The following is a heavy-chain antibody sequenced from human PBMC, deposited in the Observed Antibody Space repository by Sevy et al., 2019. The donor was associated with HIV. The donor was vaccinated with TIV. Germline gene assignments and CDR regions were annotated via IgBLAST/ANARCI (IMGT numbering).Heavy chain of an antibody. CDR3: ARDRVDTAMVNPLDY. CDR1: GFTFSSYS. D-gene: IGHD5-18*01. J-gene: IGHJ4*02. Sequence: GGFLRLSCAASGFTFSSYSMNWVRQAPGKGLEWVSSISSSSSYIYYADSVKGRFTISRDNAKNSLYLQMNSLRAEDTAVYYCARDRVDTAMVNPLDYWGQGTLVTVSS. V-gene: IGHV3-21*01. CDR2: ISSSSSYI.